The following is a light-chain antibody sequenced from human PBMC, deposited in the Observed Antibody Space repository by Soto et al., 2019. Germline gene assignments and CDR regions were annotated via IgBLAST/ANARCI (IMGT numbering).Light chain of an antibody. Sequence: EIVLTQSPGTLSLSPGERTTLSCRASQSVSSNFLDWYQQKPGQARRLLIYGASSRATGIPDRFSGSGSGTDFTLTISRLEPEDFAVYYGQQFETSPRTFGQGTKVEI. CDR1: QSVSSNF. CDR2: GAS. J-gene: IGKJ1*01. V-gene: IGKV3-20*01. CDR3: QQFETSPRT.